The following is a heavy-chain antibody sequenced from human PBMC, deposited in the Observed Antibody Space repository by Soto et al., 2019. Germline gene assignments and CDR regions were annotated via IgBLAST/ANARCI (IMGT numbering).Heavy chain of an antibody. D-gene: IGHD1-20*01. CDR3: AKRGISGSSMDV. V-gene: IGHV3-30*18. J-gene: IGHJ6*01. CDR1: GFTFSSYG. CDR2: ISGDGGSK. Sequence: PGGSLRLSCAASGFTFSSYGMNWVRQAPGKGLEWVAAISGDGGSKYYADSVKGRFTISRDNSKNTLYLQMNSLRAEDTAVYYCAKRGISGSSMDVLGQGTTVTVSS.